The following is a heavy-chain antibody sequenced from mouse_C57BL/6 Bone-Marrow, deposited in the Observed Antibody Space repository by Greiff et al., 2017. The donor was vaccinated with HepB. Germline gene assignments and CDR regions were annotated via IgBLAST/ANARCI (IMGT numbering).Heavy chain of an antibody. CDR1: GYTFTSYG. Sequence: VKVVESGAELARPGASVKLSCKASGYTFTSYGISWVKQSTGQGLEWIGEIYPRSGNTYYNEKFKGKATLTADKSSSTAYMELRSLTSEDSAVYFCARDYSNPHYYAMDYWGQGTSVTVSS. CDR3: ARDYSNPHYYAMDY. J-gene: IGHJ4*01. CDR2: IYPRSGNT. D-gene: IGHD2-5*01. V-gene: IGHV1-81*01.